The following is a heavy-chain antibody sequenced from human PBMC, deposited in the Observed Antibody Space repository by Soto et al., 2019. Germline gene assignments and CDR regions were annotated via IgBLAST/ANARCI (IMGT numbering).Heavy chain of an antibody. V-gene: IGHV3-48*03. CDR2: ISSSGKTI. J-gene: IGHJ4*01. D-gene: IGHD6-19*01. CDR1: GFTFSSYQ. Sequence: EVQLVESGGGLVRPGGSLRLSCTASGFTFSSYQMNWVRQAPGKGLEWVSYISSSGKTIYYADSLKGRFTISRDNAKNSLYLQMNSLRAEDTAIYYCARGYTGGWSRGAYFDYWGQGTLVTVSS. CDR3: ARGYTGGWSRGAYFDY.